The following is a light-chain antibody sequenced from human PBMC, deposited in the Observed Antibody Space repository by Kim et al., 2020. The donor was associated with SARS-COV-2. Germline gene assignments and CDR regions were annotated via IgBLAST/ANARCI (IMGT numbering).Light chain of an antibody. J-gene: IGKJ2*01. Sequence: DIVMTQSPDSLAVSLGERSTINCKSSQSVLYSSNNKNYLAWYQQKPGQPPKLLIYWASTRESGVPDRFSGSGSGTDFTHTISSLQAEDVTVYYCQQYYSTPPYTFGQGTKLEI. CDR1: QSVLYSSNNKNY. CDR2: WAS. V-gene: IGKV4-1*01. CDR3: QQYYSTPPYT.